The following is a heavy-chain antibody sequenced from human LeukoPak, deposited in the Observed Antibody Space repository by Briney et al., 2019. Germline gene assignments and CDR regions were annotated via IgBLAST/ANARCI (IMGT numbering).Heavy chain of an antibody. J-gene: IGHJ5*02. CDR1: GGSIRSSYYY. V-gene: IGHV4-39*07. CDR3: AREVPGITATGTFGWFDP. CDR2: IYDSGST. D-gene: IGHD6-13*01. Sequence: NPSETLSLTCTVSGGSIRSSYYYWGWIRQPPGKGLEWIGSIYDSGSTYYNPSLKSRVTISVDTSKNQFSLKLSSVTAADTAVYYCAREVPGITATGTFGWFDPWGQGTLVTVSS.